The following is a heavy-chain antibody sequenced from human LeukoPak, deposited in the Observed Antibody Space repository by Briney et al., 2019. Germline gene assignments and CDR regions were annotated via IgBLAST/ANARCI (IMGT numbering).Heavy chain of an antibody. J-gene: IGHJ4*02. D-gene: IGHD3-9*01. Sequence: SETLSLTCAVYGGSFRGYYWSWIRQPPGKGLEWIGEINHRGSTKYNPSPKSRVTISVGTSKNQFSLNLRSATAADTAVYYCARGDILTGYSYWGQGTLVTVSS. CDR1: GGSFRGYY. CDR2: INHRGST. CDR3: ARGDILTGYSY. V-gene: IGHV4-34*01.